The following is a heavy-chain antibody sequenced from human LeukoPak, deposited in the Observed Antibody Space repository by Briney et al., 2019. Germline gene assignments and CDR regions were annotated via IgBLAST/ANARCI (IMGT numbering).Heavy chain of an antibody. D-gene: IGHD6-6*01. CDR2: IYYTGST. Sequence: PSETLSLTCTVPGGSISSSSYYWGWIRQPPGKGLEWIGTIYYTGSTYYNPSLKSRVTVSVDTSKNQFSLKLTSVTAADTAVYYCARRVARSSSGFDYWGQGTLVTVSS. CDR1: GGSISSSSYY. CDR3: ARRVARSSSGFDY. V-gene: IGHV4-39*01. J-gene: IGHJ4*02.